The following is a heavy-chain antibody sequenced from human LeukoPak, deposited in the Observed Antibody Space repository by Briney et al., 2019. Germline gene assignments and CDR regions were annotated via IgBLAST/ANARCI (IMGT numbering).Heavy chain of an antibody. CDR1: GGSISSYY. CDR2: IYSRGST. J-gene: IGHJ3*02. Sequence: KTSETLSLTCTVSGGSISSYYWSWIRQPAGKGLEWIGRIYSRGSTNYNPSLQSRVTMSVDTSKNQISLKLNSVTAADTAVYYCATDPMAGTFRAFDSWGQGTMVTVSS. D-gene: IGHD6-19*01. V-gene: IGHV4-4*07. CDR3: ATDPMAGTFRAFDS.